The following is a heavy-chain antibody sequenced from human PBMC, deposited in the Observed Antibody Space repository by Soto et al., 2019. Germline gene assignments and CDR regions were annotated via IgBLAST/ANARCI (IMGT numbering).Heavy chain of an antibody. CDR2: ISGSGSNT. J-gene: IGHJ4*02. CDR3: ARDPSHSYYTLFYYFDY. CDR1: GFTFSTYA. D-gene: IGHD1-26*01. V-gene: IGHV3-23*01. Sequence: GGSLRLSCAASGFTFSTYAMSWVREAPVEVPEWVSAISGSGSNTYYADSVKGRFTISRDDSKSTLYLQMNSLRAEDTAVYYCARDPSHSYYTLFYYFDYWGQGTLVTVSS.